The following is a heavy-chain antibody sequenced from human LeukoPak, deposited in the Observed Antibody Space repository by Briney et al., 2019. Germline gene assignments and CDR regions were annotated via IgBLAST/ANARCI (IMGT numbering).Heavy chain of an antibody. D-gene: IGHD2-2*01. J-gene: IGHJ4*02. V-gene: IGHV3-30*18. CDR1: GFTFSSYG. CDR3: AKNLGGVPAASD. Sequence: GGSLRLSCAASGFTFSSYGMHWVRQAPGKGLEWVAVISYDGSNKYYADSVKGRFTISRDNSKNTLYLQMNSLRAEDTAVYYCAKNLGGVPAASDWGQGTLVTVSS. CDR2: ISYDGSNK.